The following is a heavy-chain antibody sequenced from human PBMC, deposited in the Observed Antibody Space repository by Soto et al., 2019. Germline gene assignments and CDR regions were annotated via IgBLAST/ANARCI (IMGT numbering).Heavy chain of an antibody. J-gene: IGHJ4*02. CDR2: ISSSSSYI. Sequence: GGALRLSCAASGFTFSSYIMNWVGQSPGKGLEWVSSISSSSSYIYYADSVKGRFTISRDNARNSLYLQMNSLRAEDTAVYYCARDLYYYDSSCYYQQALDYWGQGTLVTVSS. CDR1: GFTFSSYI. V-gene: IGHV3-21*01. CDR3: ARDLYYYDSSCYYQQALDY. D-gene: IGHD3-22*01.